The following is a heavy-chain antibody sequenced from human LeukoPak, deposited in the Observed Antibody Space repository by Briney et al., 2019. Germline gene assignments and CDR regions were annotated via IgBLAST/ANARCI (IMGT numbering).Heavy chain of an antibody. J-gene: IGHJ4*02. V-gene: IGHV3-23*01. CDR3: AKGYDFWSGESYYFDY. CDR2: INDNGAGT. Sequence: GGSLRLSCAASGFTFSSYAMSWVRQAPGKGLKWVSTINDNGAGTYYADSVEGRFTISRDNSYNTVSLQMNSLRDEDTGVYYCAKGYDFWSGESYYFDYWGQGTLVTVSS. D-gene: IGHD3-3*01. CDR1: GFTFSSYA.